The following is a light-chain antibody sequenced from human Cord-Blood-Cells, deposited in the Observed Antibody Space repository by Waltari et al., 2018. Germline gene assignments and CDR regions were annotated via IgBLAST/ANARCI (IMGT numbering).Light chain of an antibody. J-gene: IGLJ3*02. CDR1: SSDSRGYHN. Sequence: QSALTLPRSVSGSPGQPVTISCTGTSSDSRGYHNFFWYQQPPGKAPNFMIYDVSERPSGVPDLFSGSKSGNTASLTISGLQAEDEADYYCCSYAGSYLWVFGGGTKLTVL. CDR2: DVS. V-gene: IGLV2-11*01. CDR3: CSYAGSYLWV.